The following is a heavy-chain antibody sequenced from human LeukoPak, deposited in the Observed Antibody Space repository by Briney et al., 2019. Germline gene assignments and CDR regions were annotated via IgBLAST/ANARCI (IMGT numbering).Heavy chain of an antibody. J-gene: IGHJ6*03. Sequence: GGSLRLSCTASGFTFSSYAMSWVRQAPGKGREWVSAISGSGGSTYYADSVKGRFKISRDNSKNTLYLQMNSLRADDTAVYYCAKNDGNLPYYYYYMDVWGKGTTVTVSS. CDR1: GFTFSSYA. CDR2: ISGSGGST. D-gene: IGHD1-1*01. CDR3: AKNDGNLPYYYYYMDV. V-gene: IGHV3-23*01.